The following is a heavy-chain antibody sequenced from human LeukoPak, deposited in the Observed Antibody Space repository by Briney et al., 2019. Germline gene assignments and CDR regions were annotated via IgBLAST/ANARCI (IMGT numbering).Heavy chain of an antibody. Sequence: GGSLRLSCAASGFTVSSNYMSWVRQAPGKGLEWVSVIYSGGSTYYADSVKGRFTISRDNSKNTLYLQINSLRAEDTAVYYCARRYGDYYFDYWGQGTLVTVSS. J-gene: IGHJ4*02. CDR2: IYSGGST. CDR1: GFTVSSNY. V-gene: IGHV3-53*01. D-gene: IGHD4-17*01. CDR3: ARRYGDYYFDY.